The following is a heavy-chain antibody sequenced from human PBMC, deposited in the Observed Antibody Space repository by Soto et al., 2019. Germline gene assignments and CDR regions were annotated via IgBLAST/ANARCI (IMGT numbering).Heavy chain of an antibody. CDR1: GYTFTSFY. V-gene: IGHV1-46*01. CDR3: ARGLTSGDY. CDR2: INPNGGST. Sequence: QVQLVQSGAEVKNPGASVKLSCKASGYTFTSFYIHWVRQAPGQGLEWMAIINPNGGSTNYAPNLQGRVTLTRDTSTNTVYIELRSLGSEDTAVYYCARGLTSGDYWGQGTLVTVSS. D-gene: IGHD7-27*01. J-gene: IGHJ4*02.